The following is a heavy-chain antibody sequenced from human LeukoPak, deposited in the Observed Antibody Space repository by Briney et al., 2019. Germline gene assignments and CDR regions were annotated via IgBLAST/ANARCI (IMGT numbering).Heavy chain of an antibody. D-gene: IGHD1-26*01. CDR2: MNPNSGNT. J-gene: IGHJ4*02. Sequence: GASVKVSCKASGYTFTSYDINWVRQATGQGLEWMGWMNPNSGNTGYAQKFQGRVTMTTDTSTSTAYMELRSLRSDDTAVYYCARVLYSGSFLWDYWGQGTLVTVSS. CDR1: GYTFTSYD. CDR3: ARVLYSGSFLWDY. V-gene: IGHV1-8*01.